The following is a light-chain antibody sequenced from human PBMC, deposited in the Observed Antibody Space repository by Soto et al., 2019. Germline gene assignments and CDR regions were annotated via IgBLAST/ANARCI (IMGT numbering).Light chain of an antibody. Sequence: DIQMTQSPSSLSASVGYRVTITFRASQSISSYLNWYQQKPGKAPKLLIYAASSLQSGVPSRFSGSGSGTEFTLTISSLQPDDFATYYCQNYNSYSEAFGQGTKVDIK. V-gene: IGKV1-39*01. CDR3: QNYNSYSEA. CDR2: AAS. CDR1: QSISSY. J-gene: IGKJ1*01.